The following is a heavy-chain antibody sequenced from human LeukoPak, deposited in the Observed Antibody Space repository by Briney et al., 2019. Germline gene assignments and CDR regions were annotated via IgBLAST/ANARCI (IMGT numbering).Heavy chain of an antibody. Sequence: GRSLRLSCAASGITFSHYGMNWVRQAPGKGLEWVALIWYDGGDKYYADSVKGRFTISRDNSKNTVSLQMDSLRAEDTAVYYCARWGISAAHDALDVWGQGTMVTVSS. D-gene: IGHD6-13*01. CDR3: ARWGISAAHDALDV. J-gene: IGHJ3*01. CDR2: IWYDGGDK. CDR1: GITFSHYG. V-gene: IGHV3-33*01.